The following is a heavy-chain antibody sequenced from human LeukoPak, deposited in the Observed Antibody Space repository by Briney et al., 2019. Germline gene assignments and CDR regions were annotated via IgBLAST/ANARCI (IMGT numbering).Heavy chain of an antibody. CDR2: IIPIFGTA. CDR1: GGTFSSYA. D-gene: IGHD6-13*01. J-gene: IGHJ6*03. V-gene: IGHV1-69*13. CDR3: ARAPSFIAAAGHNYYMDV. Sequence: SVKVSCKASGGTFSSYAISWVRQAPGQGLEWMGGIIPIFGTANYAQKFQGRVTITADESTSTAYMELSSLRSEDTAVYYCARAPSFIAAAGHNYYMDVWGKGTTVTVSS.